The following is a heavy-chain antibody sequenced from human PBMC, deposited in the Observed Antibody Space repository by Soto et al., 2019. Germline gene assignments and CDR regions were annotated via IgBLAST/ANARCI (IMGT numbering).Heavy chain of an antibody. D-gene: IGHD3-16*02. V-gene: IGHV3-23*01. Sequence: GGSLRLSCAGCGFTFSIFSMSWVRQSPWKGLEWVPTISGTGVSTYYAEAVKGRFTISRDNSMGTLYLQMDLLRVEDTAIYYCAKELSIRSNVDLGYCGQWGLVT. CDR3: AKELSIRSNVDLGY. CDR1: GFTFSIFS. J-gene: IGHJ4*03. CDR2: ISGTGVST.